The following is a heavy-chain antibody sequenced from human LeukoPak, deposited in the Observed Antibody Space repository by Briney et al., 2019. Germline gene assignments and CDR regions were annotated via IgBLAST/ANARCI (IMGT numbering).Heavy chain of an antibody. Sequence: SETLSLTCAVYGGSFSGYYWSWIRQPPGKGLEWIGEINHSGSTNYNPSLKSRVTISVHTSKNQFSLKLSSVTAADTAVYYCARGRVRVWGSYRPFDYWGQGTLVTVSS. CDR2: INHSGST. CDR1: GGSFSGYY. J-gene: IGHJ4*02. CDR3: ARGRVRVWGSYRPFDY. V-gene: IGHV4-34*01. D-gene: IGHD3-16*02.